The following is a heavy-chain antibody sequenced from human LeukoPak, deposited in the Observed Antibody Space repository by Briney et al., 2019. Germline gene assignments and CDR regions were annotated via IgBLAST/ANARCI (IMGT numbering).Heavy chain of an antibody. J-gene: IGHJ4*02. CDR2: ISGSGGST. V-gene: IGHV3-23*01. CDR1: GFTFSSYA. Sequence: TGGSLRLSCAASGFTFSSYAMSWVRQAPGKGLKWVSVISGSGGSTYYADSVKGRFTISRDNSKNTLYLQMNSLRAEDTAVYYCAKGPNDSSNYLFDYWGQGTLVTVSS. CDR3: AKGPNDSSNYLFDY. D-gene: IGHD4-11*01.